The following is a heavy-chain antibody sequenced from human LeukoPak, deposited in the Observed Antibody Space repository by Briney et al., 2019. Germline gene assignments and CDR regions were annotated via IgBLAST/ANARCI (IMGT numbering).Heavy chain of an antibody. Sequence: ASVKVSCQASGYTFTNYGISWVRQAPGQGLEWMGGISAYNGNTNYAQKLQAGVTIATDTSTRAAYMELRSLRADDTAVYYCARVPFGGSSSWYDGWFDPWGQGTLVTVSS. D-gene: IGHD6-13*01. V-gene: IGHV1-18*04. J-gene: IGHJ5*02. CDR1: GYTFTNYG. CDR2: ISAYNGNT. CDR3: ARVPFGGSSSWYDGWFDP.